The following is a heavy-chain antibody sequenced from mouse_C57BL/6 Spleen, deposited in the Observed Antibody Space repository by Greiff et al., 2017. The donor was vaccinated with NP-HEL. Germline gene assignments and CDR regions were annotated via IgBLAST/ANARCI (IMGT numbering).Heavy chain of an antibody. CDR2: INPNNGGT. Sequence: EVQLQQSGPELVKPGASVKISCKASGYTFTDYYMNWVKQSHGKSLEWIGDINPNNGGTSYNQKFKGKATLTVDKSSSTAYMELRSLTSEDSAVYYCARGGFGSSPLPYWGQRTLVTVSA. CDR3: ARGGFGSSPLPY. CDR1: GYTFTDYY. J-gene: IGHJ3*01. D-gene: IGHD1-1*01. V-gene: IGHV1-26*01.